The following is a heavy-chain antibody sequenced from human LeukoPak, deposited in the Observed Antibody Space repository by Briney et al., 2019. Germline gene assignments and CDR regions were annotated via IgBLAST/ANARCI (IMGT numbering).Heavy chain of an antibody. CDR3: AKDYGDYDYAFDI. CDR2: ISGSGGST. CDR1: GFTFSSYA. Sequence: PAGSLRLSCAASGFTFSSYAMSWVRQAPGKGLEWVSAISGSGGSTYYADSVKGRFTISRDNSKNTLYLQMNSLRAEDTAVYYCAKDYGDYDYAFDIWGQGTMVTVSS. V-gene: IGHV3-23*01. D-gene: IGHD4-17*01. J-gene: IGHJ3*02.